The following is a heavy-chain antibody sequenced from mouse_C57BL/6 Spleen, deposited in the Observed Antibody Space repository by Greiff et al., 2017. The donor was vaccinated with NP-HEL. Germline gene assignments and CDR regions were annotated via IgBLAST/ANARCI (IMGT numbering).Heavy chain of an antibody. CDR1: GYAFSSSW. V-gene: IGHV1-82*01. Sequence: QVQLKQSGPELVKPGASVKISCKASGYAFSSSWMNWVKQRPGKGLEWIGRIYPGDGDTNYNGKFKGKATLTADKSSSTAYMQLSSLTSEDSAVYFGARGVYGSSYWYFDVWGTGTTVTVSS. J-gene: IGHJ1*03. CDR2: IYPGDGDT. CDR3: ARGVYGSSYWYFDV. D-gene: IGHD1-1*01.